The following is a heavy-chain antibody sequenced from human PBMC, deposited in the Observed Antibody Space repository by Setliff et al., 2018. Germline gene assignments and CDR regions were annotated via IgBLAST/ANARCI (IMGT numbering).Heavy chain of an antibody. V-gene: IGHV3-23*01. CDR1: GFPLGDYG. CDR2: ISGSGGST. D-gene: IGHD6-13*01. CDR3: ARSRYTNRWYEMSAMDV. J-gene: IGHJ6*03. Sequence: GGSLRLSCVGSGFPLGDYGMDWVRQTPGKGLVWVSAISGSGGSTYYADSVKGRFTISRDNSKNTLYLQMNSLRPEDTALYYCARSRYTNRWYEMSAMDVWGKGTTVTVSS.